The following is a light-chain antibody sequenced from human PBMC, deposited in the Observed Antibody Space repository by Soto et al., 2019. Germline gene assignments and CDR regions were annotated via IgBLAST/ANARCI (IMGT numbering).Light chain of an antibody. CDR3: QQYDSSPIT. CDR2: GAS. J-gene: IGKJ5*01. Sequence: ESVLTQSPGTLSLSPGERATLSCRASQSVSSSYLAWYQQKPGQAPSLLIYGASRRATGIPDRFSGSGSGTDFTLTISRLEPEDFAVYYCQQYDSSPITFGQGTRLDIK. CDR1: QSVSSSY. V-gene: IGKV3-20*01.